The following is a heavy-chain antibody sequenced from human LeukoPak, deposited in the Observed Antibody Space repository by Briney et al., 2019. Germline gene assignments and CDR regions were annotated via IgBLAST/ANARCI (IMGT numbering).Heavy chain of an antibody. V-gene: IGHV4-59*01. Sequence: SETLSLTRTVSGGSISSYYWSWIRQPPGKGLEWIGYIYYSGSTNYNPSLKSRVTISVDTSKNQFSLKLSSVTAADTAVYYCARDRPIYCSGGSCYSPFDIWGQGTMVTVSS. CDR2: IYYSGST. CDR3: ARDRPIYCSGGSCYSPFDI. CDR1: GGSISSYY. D-gene: IGHD2-15*01. J-gene: IGHJ3*02.